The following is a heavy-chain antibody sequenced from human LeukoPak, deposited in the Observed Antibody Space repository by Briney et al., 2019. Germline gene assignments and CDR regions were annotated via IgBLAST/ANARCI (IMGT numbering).Heavy chain of an antibody. J-gene: IGHJ4*02. Sequence: PSETLSLTCAVYGGSFSGYYWSWIRQPPGNGLEWIGEINHSGSTNYNPSLKSRVTISVDTSKNQFSLKLSSVTAADTAVYYCARRGLRNDYWGQGTLVTVSS. CDR1: GGSFSGYY. D-gene: IGHD3-10*01. CDR2: INHSGST. V-gene: IGHV4-34*01. CDR3: ARRGLRNDY.